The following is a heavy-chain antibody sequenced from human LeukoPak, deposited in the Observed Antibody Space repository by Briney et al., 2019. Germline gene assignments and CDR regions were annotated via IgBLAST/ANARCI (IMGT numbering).Heavy chain of an antibody. CDR3: ARDRRIGDCGGSCYWDWFDP. CDR1: GGSISSYY. D-gene: IGHD2-15*01. CDR2: IYTSGST. Sequence: PSETLSLTCTVSGGSISSYYWSWIRQPAGKGLEWIGRIYTSGSTNCNPSLKSRVTMSVDTSKNQFSLKLSSVTAADTAVYYCARDRRIGDCGGSCYWDWFDPWGQGTLVTVSS. J-gene: IGHJ5*02. V-gene: IGHV4-4*07.